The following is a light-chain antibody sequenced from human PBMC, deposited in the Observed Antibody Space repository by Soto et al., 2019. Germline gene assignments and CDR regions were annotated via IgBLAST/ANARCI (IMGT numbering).Light chain of an antibody. J-gene: IGKJ1*01. CDR3: QQDYSTPRT. V-gene: IGKV4-1*01. CDR2: WAS. CDR1: QSVLYSSNNKNY. Sequence: DIVLTKSHETLSVSLCERATINCKCSQSVLYSSNNKNYLAWYQQKPGQPPKVLIYWASTRGSGVPDRFSGSGSGTDFTLTISSLQAEDVAVYYCQQDYSTPRTFGQGTKVDIK.